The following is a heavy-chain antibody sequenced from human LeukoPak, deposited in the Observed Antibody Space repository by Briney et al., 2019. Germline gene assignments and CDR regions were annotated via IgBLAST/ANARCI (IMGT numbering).Heavy chain of an antibody. CDR1: GLTFSTYE. J-gene: IGHJ4*02. CDR3: ARYKSRQLVYHFDY. CDR2: IGRGGSSI. D-gene: IGHD6-13*01. Sequence: GGSLRLSCVASGLTFSTYEMNWIRQAPGRGLEWLSYIGRGGSSIYYGDSVKGRFTISRDNAKNSLYLQMDSLRAEDTAIYYCARYKSRQLVYHFDYWGQGTLVTVSS. V-gene: IGHV3-48*03.